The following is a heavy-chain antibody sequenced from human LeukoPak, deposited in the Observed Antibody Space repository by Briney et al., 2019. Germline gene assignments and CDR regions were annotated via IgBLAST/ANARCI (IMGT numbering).Heavy chain of an antibody. Sequence: GGSLRLSCAASGFTFSNYWMSWVRQAPGKGLEWVANIKEDGSEKYYVDSVKGRFTISRDNAKNSLYLQMNSLRAEDTAVYYCARWGYRSGYGYWGQGTLVTVSS. CDR1: GFTFSNYW. D-gene: IGHD3-3*01. CDR3: ARWGYRSGYGY. J-gene: IGHJ4*02. CDR2: IKEDGSEK. V-gene: IGHV3-7*03.